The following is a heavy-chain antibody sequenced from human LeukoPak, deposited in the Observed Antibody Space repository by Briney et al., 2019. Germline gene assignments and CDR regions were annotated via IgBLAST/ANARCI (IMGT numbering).Heavy chain of an antibody. V-gene: IGHV3-30*04. J-gene: IGHJ6*02. CDR1: GFTFSSYA. CDR2: ISYDGSNK. D-gene: IGHD3-10*01. Sequence: GGSLRLSCAASGFTFSSYAMSWVRQAPGKGLEWVAVISYDGSNKYYADSVKGRFTISRDNSKNTLYLQMNSLRAEDTAVYYCARDVKGELLWFGELLSDGMDVWGQGTTVTVSS. CDR3: ARDVKGELLWFGELLSDGMDV.